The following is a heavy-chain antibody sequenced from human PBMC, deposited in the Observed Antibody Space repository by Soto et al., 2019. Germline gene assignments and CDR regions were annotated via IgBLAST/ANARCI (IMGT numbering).Heavy chain of an antibody. J-gene: IGHJ6*02. CDR2: INHSGST. V-gene: IGHV4-34*01. CDR3: ARSRSYWSVYFVATDYYGMDV. D-gene: IGHD3-3*01. CDR1: GGSFSGYY. Sequence: SETLSLTCAVYGGSFSGYYWSWIRQPPGKGLEWIGEINHSGSTNYNPSLKSRVTISVDTSKNQFSLKLSSVTAADTAVYYCARSRSYWSVYFVATDYYGMDVWGQGTTVTVSS.